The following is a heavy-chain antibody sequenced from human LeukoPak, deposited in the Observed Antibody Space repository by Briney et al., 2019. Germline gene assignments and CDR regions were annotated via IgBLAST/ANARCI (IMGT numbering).Heavy chain of an antibody. J-gene: IGHJ4*02. D-gene: IGHD3-10*01. CDR3: TTGIRGD. CDR1: GLTVTNAW. Sequence: GGSLRLSCSASGLTVTNAWMNWVRQAPGEGLDWVGRIASKTDGGATDYAAPVKGRFTISRDDSKNTLSLQMNSLKTEDIAVYYCTTGIRGDWGQGTLVTVSS. V-gene: IGHV3-15*07. CDR2: IASKTDGGAT.